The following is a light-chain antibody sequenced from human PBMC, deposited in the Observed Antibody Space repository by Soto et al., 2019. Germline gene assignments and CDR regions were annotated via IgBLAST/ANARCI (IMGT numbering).Light chain of an antibody. CDR3: QQYGNPPPNA. CDR1: QSVSSN. V-gene: IGKV3-20*01. Sequence: EIVMTRSPATLSVSPGERATLSCRASQSVSSNLAWYQQKPGQAPRVLIHGASSRATGIPDRFSGSGSGTDFTLTISRLEPEDFAVYFCQQYGNPPPNAFGQGTKVDNK. CDR2: GAS. J-gene: IGKJ2*01.